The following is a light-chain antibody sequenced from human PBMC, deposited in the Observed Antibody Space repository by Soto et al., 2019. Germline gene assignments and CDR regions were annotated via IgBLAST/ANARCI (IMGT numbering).Light chain of an antibody. Sequence: SALTQPPSASGSPGQSVTISCTGTSSDVGGYNYVSWYQQHPGKAPKLMIYEVSKRPSGVPDRFSGSKSGNTASLTVSGLQAEDEADYYCSSYAGSNNPLLFGGGTKLTVL. V-gene: IGLV2-8*01. CDR1: SSDVGGYNY. CDR3: SSYAGSNNPLL. J-gene: IGLJ2*01. CDR2: EVS.